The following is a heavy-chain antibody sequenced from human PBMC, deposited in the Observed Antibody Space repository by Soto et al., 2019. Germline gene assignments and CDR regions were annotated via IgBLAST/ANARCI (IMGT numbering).Heavy chain of an antibody. Sequence: QVQLQESGPGLVKPSETLSLTCTVSGGSISSYYWSWIRQPPGKGLEWIGYIYYSGSTNYNPSLKSRVTISVDTSTNQLSLKLSSVPAADTAGYYCARVDYDYIWGSPDVSYYYMDVWDKGTTVTVSS. V-gene: IGHV4-59*01. CDR2: IYYSGST. J-gene: IGHJ6*03. CDR1: GGSISSYY. D-gene: IGHD3-16*01. CDR3: ARVDYDYIWGSPDVSYYYMDV.